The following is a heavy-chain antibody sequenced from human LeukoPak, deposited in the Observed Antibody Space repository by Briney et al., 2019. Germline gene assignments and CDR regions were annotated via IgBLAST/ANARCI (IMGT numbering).Heavy chain of an antibody. CDR1: GFTFSSYS. Sequence: GGSLRLSCAASGFTFSSYSMHWVRQAPGKGLEWVSFISSSSSYIYYADSVKGRFTISRDNAKKSLYLQMNSLRAEDTALYYCARVVRGSSSYEFDYWGQGTLVTVSS. CDR3: ARVVRGSSSYEFDY. V-gene: IGHV3-21*04. J-gene: IGHJ4*02. CDR2: ISSSSSYI. D-gene: IGHD6-6*01.